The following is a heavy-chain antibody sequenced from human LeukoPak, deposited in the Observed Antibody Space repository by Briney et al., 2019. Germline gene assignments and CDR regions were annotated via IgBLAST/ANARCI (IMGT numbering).Heavy chain of an antibody. CDR1: GFIFSNYD. Sequence: GGSLRLSCAASGFIFSNYDMNWVRQAPGKGLEWISYISSSGSSIYYADSVKGRFTISRDNAKRSLHLQMNSLRAEDTAVYYCVKDSEATFDYWGQGTLVTVSS. J-gene: IGHJ4*02. CDR3: VKDSEATFDY. V-gene: IGHV3-48*03. CDR2: ISSSGSSI.